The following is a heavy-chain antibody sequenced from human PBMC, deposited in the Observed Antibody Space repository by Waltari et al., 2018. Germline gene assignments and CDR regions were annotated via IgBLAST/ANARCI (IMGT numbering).Heavy chain of an antibody. Sequence: QVQLVQSGAEVKKPGASVKVSCQASGYTFPSYDLNWAAHATGQGLVWMGWMNTNSGNTGYAQKFQGRVTMTRNTSISTAYMELSSLRSEDTAVYYCARGRITMVRGVIPDYWGQGTLVTVSS. CDR1: GYTFPSYD. D-gene: IGHD3-10*01. V-gene: IGHV1-8*01. CDR2: MNTNSGNT. J-gene: IGHJ4*02. CDR3: ARGRITMVRGVIPDY.